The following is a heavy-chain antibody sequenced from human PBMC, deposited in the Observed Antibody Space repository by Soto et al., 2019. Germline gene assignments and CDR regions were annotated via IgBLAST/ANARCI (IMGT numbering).Heavy chain of an antibody. V-gene: IGHV4-39*01. CDR1: GGSISSSSYY. CDR2: IYYSGST. J-gene: IGHJ6*02. D-gene: IGHD3-3*01. CDR3: ARLGWSGYYTYYYYGMDV. Sequence: PSQTLSLTCTVSGGSISSSSYYWGWIRQPPGKGLEWIGSIYYSGSTYYNPSLKSRVTISVDTSKNQFSLKLSSVTAADTAVYYCARLGWSGYYTYYYYGMDVWGQGTTVTVSS.